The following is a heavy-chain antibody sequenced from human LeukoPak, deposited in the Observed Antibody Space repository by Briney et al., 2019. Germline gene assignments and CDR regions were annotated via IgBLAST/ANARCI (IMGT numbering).Heavy chain of an antibody. D-gene: IGHD6-19*01. CDR2: ISSSSSTI. CDR3: ARDRASSGWYRVGAFDI. J-gene: IGHJ3*02. Sequence: WGSLRLSCAASGFTFSSYSMNWVRQAPGKGLEWVSYISSSSSTIYYADSVKGRFTISRDNAKNSLYLQMNSLRAEDTAVYYCARDRASSGWYRVGAFDIWGQGTMVTVSS. CDR1: GFTFSSYS. V-gene: IGHV3-48*01.